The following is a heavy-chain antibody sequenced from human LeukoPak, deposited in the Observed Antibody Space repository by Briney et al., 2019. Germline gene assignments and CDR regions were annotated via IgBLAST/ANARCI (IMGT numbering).Heavy chain of an antibody. CDR1: GGSISSSSYY. V-gene: IGHV4-39*07. Sequence: PSETLSLTCTVSGGSISSSSYYWGWIRQPPGTGLEWIGSIYYSGSTYYNPSLKSRVTISVDTSKNQFSLKLSSVTAADTAVYYCARDTTSGSSWGQGTLVTVSS. CDR3: ARDTTSGSS. CDR2: IYYSGST. J-gene: IGHJ5*02. D-gene: IGHD1-26*01.